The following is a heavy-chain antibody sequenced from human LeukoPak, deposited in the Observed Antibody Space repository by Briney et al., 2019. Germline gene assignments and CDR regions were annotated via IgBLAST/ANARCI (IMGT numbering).Heavy chain of an antibody. Sequence: GASVKVSCKASGYTFTSYGISWVRQAPGQGLEWMGWISAYNGNTNYAQKFQGRVTITADESTSTAYMELSSLRSEDTAVYYCARGLSVPAAMLGASMDVWGKGTTVTVSS. D-gene: IGHD2-2*01. J-gene: IGHJ6*03. CDR1: GYTFTSYG. CDR3: ARGLSVPAAMLGASMDV. CDR2: ISAYNGNT. V-gene: IGHV1-18*01.